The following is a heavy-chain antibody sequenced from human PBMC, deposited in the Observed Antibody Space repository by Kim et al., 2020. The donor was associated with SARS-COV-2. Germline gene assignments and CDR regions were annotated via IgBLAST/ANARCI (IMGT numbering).Heavy chain of an antibody. CDR1: GGSSSDYQ. J-gene: IGHJ4*02. Sequence: SETLSLTCAVYGGSSSDYQWSWVRQSPGKGLEWIGQINHSGSTKYNPSLKSRVTISVDASRKQFSLKLTSVTAADTAVYYCARGVPGYWGQGSLVTVSS. CDR2: INHSGST. CDR3: ARGVPGY. V-gene: IGHV4-34*01.